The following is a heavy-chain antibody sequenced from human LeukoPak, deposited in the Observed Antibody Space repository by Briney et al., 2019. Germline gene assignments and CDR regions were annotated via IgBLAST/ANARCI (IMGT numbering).Heavy chain of an antibody. CDR2: IKEDGSEK. CDR1: GFTFRIYW. CDR3: ASARVVEVLATPTALDY. V-gene: IGHV3-7*02. J-gene: IGHJ4*02. Sequence: QTGGSLRFSCAASGFTFRIYWMSWVRHAPGKGLEWVANIKEDGSEKYYVDSVKGRFTISRDNSKNTLYLQMNSLRAEDTAVYYCASARVVEVLATPTALDYWGQGTLVTVSS. D-gene: IGHD2-2*01.